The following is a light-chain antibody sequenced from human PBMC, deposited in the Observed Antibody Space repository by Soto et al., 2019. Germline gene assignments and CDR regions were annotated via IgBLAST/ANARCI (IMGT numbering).Light chain of an antibody. Sequence: DIQMTQSPSTLSASVGDRVTITCRASQSISNRLAWYQQRPGKAPKALIYDASTLRSGVPSRFSGGGSGTEFTLTISSLQPDDFATYYCQQYNTYSTFGQGTRLEIK. CDR1: QSISNR. J-gene: IGKJ5*01. CDR2: DAS. V-gene: IGKV1-5*01. CDR3: QQYNTYST.